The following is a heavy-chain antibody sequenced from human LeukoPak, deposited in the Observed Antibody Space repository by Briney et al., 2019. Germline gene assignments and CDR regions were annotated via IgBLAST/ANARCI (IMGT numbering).Heavy chain of an antibody. CDR1: GFTFSSYG. CDR3: AKRYSSAWDFDN. Sequence: PGRSLRLSCAASGFTFSSYGIHWVRQAPGKGLEWVAAISYDGTNEYYTDSVKGRFTISRDNSQNTVYLQMNSLRAEDTAVYFCAKRYSSAWDFDNWGQGTLVTVSS. J-gene: IGHJ4*02. D-gene: IGHD6-19*01. V-gene: IGHV3-30*18. CDR2: ISYDGTNE.